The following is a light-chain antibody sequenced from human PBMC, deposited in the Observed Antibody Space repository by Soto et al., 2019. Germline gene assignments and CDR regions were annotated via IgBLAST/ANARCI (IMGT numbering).Light chain of an antibody. J-gene: IGKJ2*01. Sequence: EIVLTQSPGTLPLSPGERATISCRASQSVSSSYLAWYQQKPGQAPRLLIYGASSRATGIPDRFSGSGSGTDFTLTIGRLEPEDFAVYYCQQYGISPRTFGQGTKVEIK. V-gene: IGKV3-20*01. CDR2: GAS. CDR1: QSVSSSY. CDR3: QQYGISPRT.